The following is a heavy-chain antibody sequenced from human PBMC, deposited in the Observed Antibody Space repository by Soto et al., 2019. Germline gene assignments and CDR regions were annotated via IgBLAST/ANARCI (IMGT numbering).Heavy chain of an antibody. J-gene: IGHJ6*02. V-gene: IGHV4-4*02. CDR2: SYHSGST. CDR1: GDSIPCTNS. Sequence: SETLSLTSAVTGDSIPCTNSWSWVRQPPGKGLEWIGESYHSGSTKYNPSLKSRVTISVDKSKNQFSLKLSSVTAADTAVYYCARVSGSYYYGMDVWGQGTTVS. CDR3: ARVSGSYYYGMDV.